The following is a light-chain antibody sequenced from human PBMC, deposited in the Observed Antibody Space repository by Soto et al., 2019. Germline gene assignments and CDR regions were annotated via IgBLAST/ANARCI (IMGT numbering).Light chain of an antibody. CDR1: SSDVGGYNY. J-gene: IGLJ1*01. CDR3: SSYTSSSTLPYV. V-gene: IGLV2-14*01. Sequence: SELPKPASLYGFPGQSITISCTGTSSDVGGYNYVSWYQQHPGKAPKLMIYDVSNRPSGVSNRFSGSKSGNTASLTISGLQAEDEADYYCSSYTSSSTLPYVFGTGTKVTVL. CDR2: DVS.